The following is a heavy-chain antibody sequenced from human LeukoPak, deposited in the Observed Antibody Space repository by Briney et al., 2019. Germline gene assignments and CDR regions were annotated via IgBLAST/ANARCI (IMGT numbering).Heavy chain of an antibody. V-gene: IGHV4-59*01. CDR1: GGSISSYY. J-gene: IGHJ4*02. Sequence: SETLSLTCTVSGGSISSYYWSWIRQPPGKGLGWIGYIYYSGSTNYNPSLKSRVTISVDTSKNQFSLKLSSVTAADTAVYYCARAAREMATTPDFDYWGQGTLVTVSS. CDR3: ARAAREMATTPDFDY. CDR2: IYYSGST. D-gene: IGHD5-24*01.